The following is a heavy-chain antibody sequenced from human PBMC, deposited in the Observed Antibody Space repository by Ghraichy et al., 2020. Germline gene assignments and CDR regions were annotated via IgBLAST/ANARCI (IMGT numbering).Heavy chain of an antibody. CDR2: IIPIFGTA. J-gene: IGHJ5*02. D-gene: IGHD1-14*01. CDR3: ARETGPNRYHNWFDP. V-gene: IGHV1-69*13. Sequence: SVKVSCKASGGTFSSYAISWVRHAPGQGLEWMGGIIPIFGTANYAQKFQGRVTITADESTSTAYMELSSLGSEETAVYYWARETGPNRYHNWFDPWGQGTLVTVAS. CDR1: GGTFSSYA.